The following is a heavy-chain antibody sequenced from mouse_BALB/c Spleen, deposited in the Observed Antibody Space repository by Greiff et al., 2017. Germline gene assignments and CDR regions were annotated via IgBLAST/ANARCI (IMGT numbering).Heavy chain of an antibody. D-gene: IGHD2-3*01. CDR2: ISYSGST. J-gene: IGHJ3*01. CDR3: ARRYDGYYEGFAY. V-gene: IGHV3-2*02. CDR1: GYSITSDYA. Sequence: EVQLQQSGPGLVKPSQSLSLTCTVTGYSITSDYAWNWIRQFPGNKLEWMGYISYSGSTSYNPSLKSRISITRDTSKNQFFLQLNSVTTEDTATYYCARRYDGYYEGFAYWGQGTLVTVSA.